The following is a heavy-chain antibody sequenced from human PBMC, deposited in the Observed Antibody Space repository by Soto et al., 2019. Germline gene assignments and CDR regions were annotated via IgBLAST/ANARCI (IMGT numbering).Heavy chain of an antibody. CDR2: ISGTVGNT. D-gene: IGHD1-26*01. J-gene: IGHJ4*02. Sequence: EVQLLESGGGLVQPGGSLRLSCVASGFTFNNSAMSWVRQAPGKGLQWVSSISGTVGNTCYAESVKGRFTISRDTSKNTVYLQMNSLRAEDTAIYYCAKGTMGAPFYYFDYWGQGTLVTVSS. CDR3: AKGTMGAPFYYFDY. V-gene: IGHV3-23*01. CDR1: GFTFNNSA.